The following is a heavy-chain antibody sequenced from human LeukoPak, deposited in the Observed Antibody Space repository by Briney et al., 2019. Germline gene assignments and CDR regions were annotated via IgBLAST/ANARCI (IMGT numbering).Heavy chain of an antibody. Sequence: GGSLRLSCAASGITFSSYWMHWVRQAPGKGLVWVSRINGDGSSTTYADSVQGRFTISRDNAKNTLHLQMNSLRAEDTAVYYCARERHDAFDIWGEGTMVTVSS. V-gene: IGHV3-74*01. CDR2: INGDGSST. J-gene: IGHJ3*02. CDR1: GITFSSYW. CDR3: ARERHDAFDI.